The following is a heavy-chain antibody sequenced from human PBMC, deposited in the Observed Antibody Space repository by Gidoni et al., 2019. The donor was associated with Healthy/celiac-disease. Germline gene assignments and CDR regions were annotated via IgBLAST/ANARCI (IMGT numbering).Heavy chain of an antibody. J-gene: IGHJ4*02. V-gene: IGHV3-21*01. CDR3: ASLLDYYDSSGTKPGDY. CDR1: GFTFRSDS. CDR2: ISSSSSYI. D-gene: IGHD3-22*01. Sequence: EVQLVESGGGLVKPGGSLRLSCAASGFTFRSDSMNWVRQAPGKGLEWVSSISSSSSYIYYADSVKGRFTISRDNAKNSLYLQMNSLRAEDTAVYYCASLLDYYDSSGTKPGDYWGQGTLVTVSS.